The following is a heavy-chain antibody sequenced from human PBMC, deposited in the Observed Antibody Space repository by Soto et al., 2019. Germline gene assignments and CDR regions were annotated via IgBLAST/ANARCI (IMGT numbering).Heavy chain of an antibody. Sequence: QVQLVESGGGVVQPGRSRRLSCAASGFIFSNYVMYWVRQAPGKGLEWVAFMSYDGTTKYYADSVKGRFTISRDNSKNTLYLQMNSLRPEDTGVYYCAREVLWSRYFDYWGQGTRVTVSS. D-gene: IGHD3-10*01. J-gene: IGHJ4*02. V-gene: IGHV3-30-3*01. CDR3: AREVLWSRYFDY. CDR1: GFIFSNYV. CDR2: MSYDGTTK.